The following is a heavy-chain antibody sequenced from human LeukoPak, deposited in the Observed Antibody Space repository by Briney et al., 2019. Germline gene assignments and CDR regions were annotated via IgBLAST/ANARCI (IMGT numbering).Heavy chain of an antibody. J-gene: IGHJ5*01. D-gene: IGHD2-2*02. CDR3: AKNRVPTAITPDS. Sequence: GGSLRLSCAASGFTFSSYSMNWVRQAPGKGLEWVSYISSSSSTIYYADSVKGRFTISRDNAKNSLYLQMNSLRAEDTAVYYCAKNRVPTAITPDSWGQGTLVTVSS. V-gene: IGHV3-48*01. CDR2: ISSSSSTI. CDR1: GFTFSSYS.